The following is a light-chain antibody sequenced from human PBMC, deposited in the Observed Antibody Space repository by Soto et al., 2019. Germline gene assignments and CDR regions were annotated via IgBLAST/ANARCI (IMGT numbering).Light chain of an antibody. Sequence: EIVMTQSPATLSVSPGERATLSCRASQSVSSNLAWYQQKPGQAPRLLLYGASTRATGIPGGFSGSGSGTDFTLTISSLQSEDFAVYYCQQHNYWPSFGQGTKLEIK. J-gene: IGKJ2*01. CDR2: GAS. CDR1: QSVSSN. V-gene: IGKV3-15*01. CDR3: QQHNYWPS.